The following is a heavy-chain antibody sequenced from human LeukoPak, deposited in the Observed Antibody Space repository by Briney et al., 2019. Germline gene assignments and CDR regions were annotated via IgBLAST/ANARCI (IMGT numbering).Heavy chain of an antibody. J-gene: IGHJ4*02. CDR2: IYYSGST. D-gene: IGHD5-12*01. V-gene: IGHV4-39*01. CDR1: GGSISSSSYY. Sequence: PSETLSLTCTVSGGSISSSSYYWGWIRQPPGKGLEWIGSIYYSGSTYYNPSLKSRVTISVDTSKNQFSLKLSSVTAADTAVYYCARHRIYSGYDWEVWMATSYFDYWGQGTLVTVSS. CDR3: ARHRIYSGYDWEVWMATSYFDY.